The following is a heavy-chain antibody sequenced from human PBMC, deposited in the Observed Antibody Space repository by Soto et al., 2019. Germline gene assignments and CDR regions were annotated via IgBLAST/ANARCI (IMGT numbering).Heavy chain of an antibody. CDR2: ISGSGGST. J-gene: IGHJ6*02. V-gene: IGHV3-23*01. Sequence: PGGSLRLSCAASGFTFSSYAMSWVRQAPGKGLEWVSAISGSGGSTYYADSVKGRFTISRDNSKNTLYLQMNSLRAEDTAVYYCAKSPPSSGWSTHYYYGMDVWGQGTTVTVSS. D-gene: IGHD6-19*01. CDR1: GFTFSSYA. CDR3: AKSPPSSGWSTHYYYGMDV.